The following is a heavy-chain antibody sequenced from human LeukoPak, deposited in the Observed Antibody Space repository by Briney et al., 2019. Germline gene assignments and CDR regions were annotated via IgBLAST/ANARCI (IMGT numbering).Heavy chain of an antibody. CDR2: ISYDGSNK. CDR3: ARDVTANFDY. Sequence: GGSLRLSCAASGFTFSGYPIHWVRQAPGKGLEWVAVISYDGSNKYYADSVKGRFTISRDNSKNTLYLQMNSLRAEDTAVYYCARDVTANFDYWGHGTLVTGSS. D-gene: IGHD2-21*02. J-gene: IGHJ4*01. CDR1: GFTFSGYP. V-gene: IGHV3-30-3*01.